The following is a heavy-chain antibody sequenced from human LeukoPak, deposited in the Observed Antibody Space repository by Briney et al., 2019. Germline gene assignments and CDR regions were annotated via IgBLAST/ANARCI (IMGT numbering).Heavy chain of an antibody. D-gene: IGHD6-19*01. CDR1: GFTFSSYW. J-gene: IGHJ4*02. V-gene: IGHV3-7*01. Sequence: PGGSLRLSCAASGFTFSSYWMSWVRQAPGKGLEWVANIKQDGSEKYYVDPVKGRFTISRDNAKNSLYLQMNSLRAEDTAVYYCARLTGYSSGWYVWGLSYFDYWGQGTLVTVSS. CDR2: IKQDGSEK. CDR3: ARLTGYSSGWYVWGLSYFDY.